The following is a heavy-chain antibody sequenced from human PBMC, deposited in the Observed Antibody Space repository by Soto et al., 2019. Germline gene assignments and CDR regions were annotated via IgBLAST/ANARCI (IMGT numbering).Heavy chain of an antibody. CDR3: AKDNGSGCDWLRVGDASDI. Sequence: GGSLRLSCVVSGFVFRNFGMHWVRQAPDKGLEWLAVIWYDGSKQYYGDSVKGRFTISRDNSKNTLYLQMNSLRGEDTAVYYCAKDNGSGCDWLRVGDASDIWGQGTMVTV. CDR1: GFVFRNFG. V-gene: IGHV3-30*02. D-gene: IGHD5-12*01. CDR2: IWYDGSKQ. J-gene: IGHJ3*02.